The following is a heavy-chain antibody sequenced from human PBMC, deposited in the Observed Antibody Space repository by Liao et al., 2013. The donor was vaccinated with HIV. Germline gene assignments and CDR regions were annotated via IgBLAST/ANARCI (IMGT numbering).Heavy chain of an antibody. CDR3: ARSYMGGDETFDF. CDR1: GGSITSGSYY. CDR2: IYTSGST. D-gene: IGHD2-21*02. V-gene: IGHV4-61*02. Sequence: QVQLQESGPGLVKPSQTLSLTCTVSGGSITSGSYYWNWIRQPAGKGLEWIGRIYTSGSTNYNPSLKSRVTISVDTSKNQISLRLTSVTAADTAIYYCARSYMGGDETFDFWGPGTLVTVSS. J-gene: IGHJ4*02.